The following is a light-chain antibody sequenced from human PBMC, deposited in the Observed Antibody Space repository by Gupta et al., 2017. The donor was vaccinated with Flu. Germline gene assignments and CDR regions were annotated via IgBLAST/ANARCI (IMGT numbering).Light chain of an antibody. CDR2: SNN. Sequence: VTISCSGSSSNIGRNTVACYQQLPGKAPNLLIYSNNLRPSGVPARFSGSKSGASASLAISGLQSEDEADYYCEAWDGSLDGFWVFGGGTKVTVL. CDR1: SSNIGRNT. J-gene: IGLJ3*02. V-gene: IGLV1-44*01. CDR3: EAWDGSLDGFWV.